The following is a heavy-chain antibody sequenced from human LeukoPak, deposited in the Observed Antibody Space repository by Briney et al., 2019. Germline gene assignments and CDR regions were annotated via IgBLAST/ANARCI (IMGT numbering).Heavy chain of an antibody. CDR3: VSYGSGYGSVPCYFDH. V-gene: IGHV4-34*01. CDR1: GGSFSGHY. J-gene: IGHJ4*02. D-gene: IGHD2-15*01. Sequence: PSETLSLTCDVYGGSFSGHYWTWVRQPPGKGLEWIGEIHHSGSTNYNPSLQSRVTISIDTSKSRFFLTLTSVTAADTAVYYCVSYGSGYGSVPCYFDHWSRGSLVTVSS. CDR2: IHHSGST.